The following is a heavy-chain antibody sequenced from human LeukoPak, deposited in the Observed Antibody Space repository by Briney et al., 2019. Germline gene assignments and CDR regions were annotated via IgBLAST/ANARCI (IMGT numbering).Heavy chain of an antibody. Sequence: PGGSLRLSCAASGFTFSSHAMHWVRQAPGKGLEWVAVISYDGSNKYYADSVKGRFTISRDNSKNTLYLQMNSLRAEDTAVYYCARGDVAVAGPPYYYYYGMDVWGQGTTVTVSS. CDR2: ISYDGSNK. V-gene: IGHV3-30*04. J-gene: IGHJ6*02. CDR1: GFTFSSHA. D-gene: IGHD6-19*01. CDR3: ARGDVAVAGPPYYYYYGMDV.